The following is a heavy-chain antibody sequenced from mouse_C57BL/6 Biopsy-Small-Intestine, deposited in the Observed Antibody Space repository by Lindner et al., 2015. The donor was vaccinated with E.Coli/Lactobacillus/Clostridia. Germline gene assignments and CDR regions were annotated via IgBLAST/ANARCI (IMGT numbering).Heavy chain of an antibody. J-gene: IGHJ1*03. V-gene: IGHV1-15*01. D-gene: IGHD1-1*01. Sequence: VQLQESGAELVRPGASVTLSCKASGYTFTGNEMHWVKQTPVHGLEWSGGIDPETGGTAYNQKFKGKAILTADKSSSTAYMELRSLTSEDSAVYYCTRGTTDVWGTGTTVTVSS. CDR2: IDPETGGT. CDR3: TRGTTDV. CDR1: GYTFTGNE.